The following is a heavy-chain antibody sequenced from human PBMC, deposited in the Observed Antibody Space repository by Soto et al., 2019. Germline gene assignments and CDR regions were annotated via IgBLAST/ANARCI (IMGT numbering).Heavy chain of an antibody. CDR1: GLTVSTNP. CDR3: ARDVSCH. Sequence: EVQLVESGGGLVQHGGSLRLSCATSGLTVSTNPMSWVRQAPGKGLEWVSVIYTGGGTHYADSVKGRFTISRDNSKNTVNLQMNILRPEDTAVYYCARDVSCHWGQGTLVTVSS. J-gene: IGHJ4*02. V-gene: IGHV3-66*01. CDR2: IYTGGGT.